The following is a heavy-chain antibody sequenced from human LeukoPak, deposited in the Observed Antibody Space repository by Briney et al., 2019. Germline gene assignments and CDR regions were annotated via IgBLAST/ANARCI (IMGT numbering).Heavy chain of an antibody. J-gene: IGHJ4*02. CDR3: VKHSGSYYWFDY. Sequence: PSETQSLTCTVSGGSISSYYWSWIRQPPGKGLEWIGYIYYSGSTNYNPSLKSRVTISIDTSKNQFSLKLSSVTAADTAVYYCVKHSGSYYWFDYWGQGTLVTVSS. V-gene: IGHV4-59*08. CDR2: IYYSGST. D-gene: IGHD1-26*01. CDR1: GGSISSYY.